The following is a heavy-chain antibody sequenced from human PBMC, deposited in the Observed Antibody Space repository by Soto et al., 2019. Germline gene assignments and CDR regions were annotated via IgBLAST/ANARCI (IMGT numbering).Heavy chain of an antibody. CDR1: GFTFSSYA. J-gene: IGHJ3*02. CDR3: ARVLVGYSYGYNAFDI. V-gene: IGHV3-30-3*01. D-gene: IGHD5-18*01. Sequence: GGSLRLSCAASGFTFSSYAMHWVRQAPGKGLEWVAVISYDGSNKYYADSVKGRFTISRDNSKNTLYLQMNSLRAEDTAVYYCARVLVGYSYGYNAFDIWGQGTMVTVSS. CDR2: ISYDGSNK.